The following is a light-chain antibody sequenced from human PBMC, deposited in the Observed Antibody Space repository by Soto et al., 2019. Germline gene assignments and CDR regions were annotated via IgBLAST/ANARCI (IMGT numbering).Light chain of an antibody. CDR1: RSVSSY. CDR2: DAS. Sequence: EIVLTQSPATLSLSPGERATLSCRASRSVSSYLAWYQQKPGQAPRLLIYDASARATGIPARLSGSGSGTDFTLTISSLQSEDFAVYYCQHYNYWPYTLGQGTKVDIK. CDR3: QHYNYWPYT. V-gene: IGKV3D-15*01. J-gene: IGKJ2*01.